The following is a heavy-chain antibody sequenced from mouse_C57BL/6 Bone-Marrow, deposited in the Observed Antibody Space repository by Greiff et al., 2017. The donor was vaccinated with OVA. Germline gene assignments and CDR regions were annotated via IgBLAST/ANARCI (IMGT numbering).Heavy chain of an antibody. CDR3: TRLLDAMDF. Sequence: EVKLVESGEGLVKPGGSLKLSCAASGFTFSSYAMSWVRQTPEKRLEWVAYISSGGDDIYYADTVKGRYTISRDNPRNTLYLQMSSLKSEDTAMYYCTRLLDAMDFWGQGPSVPVSS. CDR1: GFTFSSYA. J-gene: IGHJ4*01. D-gene: IGHD2-1*01. V-gene: IGHV5-9-1*02. CDR2: ISSGGDDI.